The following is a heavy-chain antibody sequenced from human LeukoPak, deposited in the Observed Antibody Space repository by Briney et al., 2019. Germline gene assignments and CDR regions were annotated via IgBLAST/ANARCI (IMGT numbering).Heavy chain of an antibody. CDR2: IYYSGST. D-gene: IGHD3-10*01. J-gene: IGHJ4*02. CDR1: GGSISSGDYY. V-gene: IGHV4-30-4*01. Sequence: SETLSLTCTDSGGSISSGDYYWSWIRQPPGKGLEWIGYIYYSGSTYYNPSLKSRVTISVDTSKNQFSLKLSSVTAADTAVYYCARSKYYYGSGSYSDNWGQGTLVTVSS. CDR3: ARSKYYYGSGSYSDN.